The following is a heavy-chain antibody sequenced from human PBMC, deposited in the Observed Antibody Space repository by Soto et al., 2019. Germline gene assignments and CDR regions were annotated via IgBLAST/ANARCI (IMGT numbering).Heavy chain of an antibody. V-gene: IGHV1-69*13. D-gene: IGHD3-9*01. Sequence: SVKVSCKASGGTFSSYAISWVRQAPGQGLEWMGGTIPIFGTANYAQKFQGRVTITADESTSTAYMELSSLRSEDTAVYYCARGQGDDILTGYHPRLYYGMDVWGQGTTVTVSS. CDR2: TIPIFGTA. J-gene: IGHJ6*02. CDR1: GGTFSSYA. CDR3: ARGQGDDILTGYHPRLYYGMDV.